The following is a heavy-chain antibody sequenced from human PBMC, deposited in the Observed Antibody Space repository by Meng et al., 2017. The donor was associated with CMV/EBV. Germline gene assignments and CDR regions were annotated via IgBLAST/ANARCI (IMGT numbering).Heavy chain of an antibody. V-gene: IGHV1-2*02. CDR2: INPNSGGT. D-gene: IGHD6-6*01. J-gene: IGHJ4*02. CDR1: GSTFTGYY. Sequence: CKASGSTFTGYYMRWVRQAPGQGLEWMGWINPNSGGTNYAQKFQGRVTMTRDTSISTAYMELSRLRSDDTAVYYCARVSSSEGGIDYWGQGTLVTVSS. CDR3: ARVSSSEGGIDY.